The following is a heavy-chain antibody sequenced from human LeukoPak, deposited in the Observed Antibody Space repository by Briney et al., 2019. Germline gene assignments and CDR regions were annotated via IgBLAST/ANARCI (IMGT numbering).Heavy chain of an antibody. D-gene: IGHD2-21*02. J-gene: IGHJ5*02. Sequence: GGSLRLSCAASGFTFDDYGMSWVRQAPGKGLEWVSGINWNGGSTGYADSVKGRFTISRDNSKNTLYLQMNSLRAEDTAVYYCAKSKRPVVVTTNWFDPWGQGTLVTVSS. CDR2: INWNGGST. V-gene: IGHV3-20*04. CDR1: GFTFDDYG. CDR3: AKSKRPVVVTTNWFDP.